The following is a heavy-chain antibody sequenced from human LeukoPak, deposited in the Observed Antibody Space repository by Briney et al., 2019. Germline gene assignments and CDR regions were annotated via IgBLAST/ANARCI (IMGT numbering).Heavy chain of an antibody. V-gene: IGHV1-69*01. CDR1: GGTFSSYA. CDR2: IIPIFGTA. Sequence: SVKVSCKASGGTFSSYAISWVRQAPGQGLEWMGGIIPIFGTANYAQKFQGRVTITADESTSTAYMELSSLRSEDTAVYYCASGSVAGTLGRFDYWGQGTLVTVSS. J-gene: IGHJ4*02. CDR3: ASGSVAGTLGRFDY. D-gene: IGHD6-19*01.